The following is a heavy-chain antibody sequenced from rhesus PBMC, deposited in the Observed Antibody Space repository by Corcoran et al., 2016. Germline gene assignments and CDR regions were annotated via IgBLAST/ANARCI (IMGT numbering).Heavy chain of an antibody. J-gene: IGHJ4*01. V-gene: IGHV4-173*01. CDR2: ISGSGGST. Sequence: QLQLQESGPGLVKPSETLSLTCAVSGGSISSNYWSWIRQPPGKGLEWIGRISGSGGSTDNSPSLKSRVTISTDTSKNQFSRKLSSVTAADTAVYYCARAGAYCSRGVCYAGSSDYWGQGVLVTVSS. CDR1: GGSISSNY. CDR3: ARAGAYCSRGVCYAGSSDY. D-gene: IGHD2-39*01.